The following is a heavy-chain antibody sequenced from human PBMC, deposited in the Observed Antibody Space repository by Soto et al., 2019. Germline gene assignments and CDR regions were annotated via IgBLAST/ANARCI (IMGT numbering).Heavy chain of an antibody. Sequence: SETLSLTCAVSGYSISSGYYWGWIRQPPGKGLEWIGSIYHSGSTYYNPSLKSRVTISVDTSKNQFSLKLSSVTAADTAVYYCARDHGSSRYDFWSGYRRYYYYGMDVWGQGTTVTVSS. D-gene: IGHD3-3*01. V-gene: IGHV4-38-2*02. CDR2: IYHSGST. CDR3: ARDHGSSRYDFWSGYRRYYYYGMDV. CDR1: GYSISSGYY. J-gene: IGHJ6*02.